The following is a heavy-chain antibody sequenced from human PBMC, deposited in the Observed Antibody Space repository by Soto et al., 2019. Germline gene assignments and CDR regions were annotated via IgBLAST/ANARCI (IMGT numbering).Heavy chain of an antibody. J-gene: IGHJ4*02. V-gene: IGHV4-59*01. CDR3: ARIAPSSGWYLDY. D-gene: IGHD6-19*01. CDR1: GGSISSYY. Sequence: PSETLSLTCTVSGGSISSYYWSWIRQPPGKGLEWIGYIYYSGSTNYNPSLKSRVTISVDTSKNQFSLKLSSVTAADTAVYYCARIAPSSGWYLDYWGQGTLVTVSS. CDR2: IYYSGST.